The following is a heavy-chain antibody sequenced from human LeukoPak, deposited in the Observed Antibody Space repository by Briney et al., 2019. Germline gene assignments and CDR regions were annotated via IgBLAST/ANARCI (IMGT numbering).Heavy chain of an antibody. CDR3: ARDRDYYGSGTYAFDI. CDR1: GYTFTGYY. V-gene: IGHV1-2*06. J-gene: IGHJ3*02. D-gene: IGHD3-10*01. Sequence: ASVKVSCKASGYTFTGYYMHWVRQAPGQGLEWMGRINPNSGGTNYAQKFQGRVTMTRDTSISTAYMELSRLRSDDTAVYYCARDRDYYGSGTYAFDIWGQGTMVTVSS. CDR2: INPNSGGT.